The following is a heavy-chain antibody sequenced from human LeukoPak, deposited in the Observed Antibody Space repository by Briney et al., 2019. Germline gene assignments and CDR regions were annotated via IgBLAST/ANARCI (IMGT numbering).Heavy chain of an antibody. Sequence: AGGSLRLSCAASGFIFSDYYMTWVRQAPGKGLEWLSYITTNGASTYYANSVKGRFTISRDNAQNSLFLQMNSLRAEDTAIYYCARVGLDNTGWHISWFDPWGQGTLVTVSS. J-gene: IGHJ5*02. V-gene: IGHV3-11*01. CDR2: ITTNGAST. CDR1: GFIFSDYY. CDR3: ARVGLDNTGWHISWFDP. D-gene: IGHD6-19*01.